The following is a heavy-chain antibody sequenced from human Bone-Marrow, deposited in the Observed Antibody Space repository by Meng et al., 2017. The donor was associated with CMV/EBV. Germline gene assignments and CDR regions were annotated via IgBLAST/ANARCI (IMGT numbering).Heavy chain of an antibody. D-gene: IGHD3-16*02. CDR2: IIPIFGTA. J-gene: IGHJ3*02. CDR3: ARDTSIVLRARLDAFDI. V-gene: IGHV1-69*05. Sequence: SVKVSCKASGGTFSSYAISWVRQAPGQGLEWMGGIIPIFGTANYAQKFQGRVTITTDESTSTAYMELSSLRSEDTAVYYCARDTSIVLRARLDAFDIWGQGTMVTVSS. CDR1: GGTFSSYA.